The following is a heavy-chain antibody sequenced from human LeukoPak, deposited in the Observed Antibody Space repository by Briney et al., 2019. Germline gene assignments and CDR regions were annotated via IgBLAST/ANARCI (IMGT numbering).Heavy chain of an antibody. CDR2: ISDSGNT. V-gene: IGHV3-23*01. J-gene: IGHJ5*02. CDR3: AKDLMRDRWFGES. CDR1: GFTLSSYA. Sequence: GGSLRLSCAASGFTLSSYAMSWVRQAPGKGLEWVSAISDSGNTYHADSVKGRFTISRDSSKNTLFLQMNRLRPEDAAVYYCAKDLMRDRWFGESWGQGTLVTVSS. D-gene: IGHD3-10*01.